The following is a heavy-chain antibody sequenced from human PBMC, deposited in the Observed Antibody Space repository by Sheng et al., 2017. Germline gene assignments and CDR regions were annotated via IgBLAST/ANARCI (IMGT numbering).Heavy chain of an antibody. CDR1: GGSISSSSYY. Sequence: QLQLQESGPGLVKPSETLSLTCTVSGGSISSSSYYWGWIRQPPGKGLEWIASIYYSGSTYYNPSLKSRVTISVDTSKNQFSLKLSSVTAADTAVYYCARDLWGGNRDYWGQGNPGSPSPQ. CDR2: IYYSGST. CDR3: ARDLWGGNRDY. D-gene: IGHD3-3*01. V-gene: IGHV4-39*07. J-gene: IGHJ4*02.